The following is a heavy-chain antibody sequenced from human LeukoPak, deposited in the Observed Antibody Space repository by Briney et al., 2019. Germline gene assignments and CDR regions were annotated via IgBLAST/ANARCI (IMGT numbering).Heavy chain of an antibody. CDR1: GFTFSSYG. CDR3: AKEITYSGRYYVHFHH. J-gene: IGHJ1*01. D-gene: IGHD1-26*01. V-gene: IGHV3-30*18. CDR2: ISYDGSGN. Sequence: GGSLRLSCAASGFTFSSYGMHWVRQAPGKGLEWVAVISYDGSGNNYADSVKGRFTISRDNSKNTLYLQMNSLRAEDTAVYYCAKEITYSGRYYVHFHHWGQGTLVTVSS.